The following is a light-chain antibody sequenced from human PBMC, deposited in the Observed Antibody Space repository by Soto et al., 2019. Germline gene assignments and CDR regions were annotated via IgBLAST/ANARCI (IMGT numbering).Light chain of an antibody. CDR1: SSDVGVFNY. Sequence: QSALTQPASVSGSPGQSSTIPCTGTSSDVGVFNYVSWYQKYPGKAPKLLIFGVSLRPAEVSYRFSGSKSGNTASLTISGLLAEDEADYYCCSYTEADTLVFGGGTKVTVL. J-gene: IGLJ1*01. CDR3: CSYTEADTLV. CDR2: GVS. V-gene: IGLV2-14*01.